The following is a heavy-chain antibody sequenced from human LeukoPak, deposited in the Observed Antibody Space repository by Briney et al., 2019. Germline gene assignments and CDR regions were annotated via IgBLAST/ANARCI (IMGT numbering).Heavy chain of an antibody. D-gene: IGHD6-13*01. J-gene: IGHJ6*02. CDR1: GDRFPSYC. CDR3: ARYTPPPRWQQLAYYGMDV. V-gene: IGHV5-51*01. Sequence: FGDRFPSYCYGSGRQMPAKKLVLLMGVNPHGSVTRYSPSFQGQVTISADKSISTAYLQWSSLKASDTAMYYCARYTPPPRWQQLAYYGMDVWGQGTTVTVSS. CDR2: VNPHGSVT.